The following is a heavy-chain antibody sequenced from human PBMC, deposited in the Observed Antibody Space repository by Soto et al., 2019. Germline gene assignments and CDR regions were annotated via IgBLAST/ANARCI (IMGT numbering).Heavy chain of an antibody. D-gene: IGHD5-18*01. Sequence: SETLSLTCTVSGGSISSGDYYWSWIRQPPGKGLEWIGYIYYSGRTYYNPSLKSRVTISVDTSKHQFSLKLSSVTAADTAVYYCASSGYSYGLYYWGQGTLVTVSS. CDR2: IYYSGRT. J-gene: IGHJ4*02. V-gene: IGHV4-30-4*01. CDR1: GGSISSGDYY. CDR3: ASSGYSYGLYY.